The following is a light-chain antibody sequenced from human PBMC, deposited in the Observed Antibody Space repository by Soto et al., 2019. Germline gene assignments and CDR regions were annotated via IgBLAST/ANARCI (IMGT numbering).Light chain of an antibody. J-gene: IGKJ5*01. Sequence: DVQLTQSPSFLSASVGDRVTITCRASQSIDRYLNWYQQKPGKAPKLLICAASNLQSGVPSRFSGSGSGTDFTLTISSLQPEDFATYYCQQSYSTPTFGQGTRLEIK. CDR3: QQSYSTPT. V-gene: IGKV1-39*01. CDR1: QSIDRY. CDR2: AAS.